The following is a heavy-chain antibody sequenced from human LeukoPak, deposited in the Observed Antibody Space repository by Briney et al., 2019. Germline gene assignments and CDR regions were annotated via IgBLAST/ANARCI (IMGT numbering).Heavy chain of an antibody. J-gene: IGHJ4*02. D-gene: IGHD3-22*01. CDR2: IYYSGST. V-gene: IGHV4-59*01. CDR1: GGSISSYH. CDR3: ARDDSSGYYDY. Sequence: SETLSLTCTVSGGSISSYHWSWIRQPPRKGLEWIGYIYYSGSTNYNPSLKSRVTISVDTSKNQFSLKLSSVTAADTAVYYCARDDSSGYYDYWGQGTLVTVSS.